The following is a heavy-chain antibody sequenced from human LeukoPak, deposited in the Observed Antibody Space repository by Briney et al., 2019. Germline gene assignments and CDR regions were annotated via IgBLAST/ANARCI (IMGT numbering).Heavy chain of an antibody. Sequence: SETLSLTCTVSGYSISTAYYWGWIRQPPGKGLEWIGSMYNSGRTYYNPSLKSRVTISIDTSKNHFSLKLSSVAAADTAVYYCARDFSYYDSSGLNWFDPWGQGTLVTVSS. D-gene: IGHD3-22*01. CDR1: GYSISTAYY. J-gene: IGHJ5*02. CDR3: ARDFSYYDSSGLNWFDP. V-gene: IGHV4-38-2*02. CDR2: MYNSGRT.